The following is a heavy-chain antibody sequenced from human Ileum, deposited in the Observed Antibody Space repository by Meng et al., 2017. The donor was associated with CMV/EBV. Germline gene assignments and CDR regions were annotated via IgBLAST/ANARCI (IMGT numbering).Heavy chain of an antibody. CDR3: ARDSRCSGSCYSIFDY. D-gene: IGHD2-15*01. Sequence: GGSLRLSCAASGFTFSSYWMHWVRQAPGKGLVWVSRINSDGSSTSYADSVKGRFTISRDNAKNTLYLQMNSLRADDTAVYYCARDSRCSGSCYSIFDYWGQGTLVTVSS. V-gene: IGHV3-74*01. J-gene: IGHJ4*02. CDR1: GFTFSSYW. CDR2: INSDGSST.